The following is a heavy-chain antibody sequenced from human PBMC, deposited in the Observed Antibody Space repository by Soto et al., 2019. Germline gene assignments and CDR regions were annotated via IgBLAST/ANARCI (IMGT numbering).Heavy chain of an antibody. D-gene: IGHD3-16*02. CDR3: ARGKTRIMITFGGVIADY. J-gene: IGHJ4*02. V-gene: IGHV1-8*01. Sequence: GASVKVSCKASGYTFTSYDINWVRQATGQGLEWMGWMNPNSGNTGYAQKFQGRVTMTRNTSISTAYMELSSLRSEDTAVYYCARGKTRIMITFGGVIADYWGQGTLVTVSS. CDR2: MNPNSGNT. CDR1: GYTFTSYD.